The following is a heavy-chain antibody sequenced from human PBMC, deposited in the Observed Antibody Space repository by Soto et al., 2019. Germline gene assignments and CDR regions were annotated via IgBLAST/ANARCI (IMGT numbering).Heavy chain of an antibody. Sequence: GGSLRLSCSASGFTFSSYAMHWVRQAPGKGLEYVSAISSNGGSTYYADSVKGRFTISRDNSKNTLYLQMSSLGAEDTAVYYCARGPRIAAAVDYWGQGTLVTVSS. V-gene: IGHV3-64D*08. CDR1: GFTFSSYA. CDR3: ARGPRIAAAVDY. J-gene: IGHJ4*02. D-gene: IGHD6-13*01. CDR2: ISSNGGST.